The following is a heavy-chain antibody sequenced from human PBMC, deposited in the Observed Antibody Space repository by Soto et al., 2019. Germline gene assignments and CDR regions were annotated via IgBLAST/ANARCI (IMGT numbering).Heavy chain of an antibody. V-gene: IGHV3-30-3*01. D-gene: IGHD3-9*01. CDR2: ISYDGSNK. J-gene: IGHJ4*02. CDR3: ATKERGNFDWFRPSYYFDY. Sequence: GGSLRLSCAASGFTFSSYAMHWVRQAPGKGLEWVAVISYDGSNKYYADPVKGRFTISRDNSKNTLYLQMNSLRAEDTAVYYCATKERGNFDWFRPSYYFDYWGQGTLVTVSS. CDR1: GFTFSSYA.